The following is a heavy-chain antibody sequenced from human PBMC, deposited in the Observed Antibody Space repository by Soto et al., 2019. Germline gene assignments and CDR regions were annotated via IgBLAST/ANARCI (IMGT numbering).Heavy chain of an antibody. J-gene: IGHJ6*02. CDR1: GGSCSGYY. V-gene: IGHV4-34*01. Sequence: SETLSLTCSVYGGSCSGYYWGWIRQPPGKGLEWIGEINHSGSTNYNPSLKSRVTISVDTSKNQFSLKLSSVTAADTAVYYCARGVVRYYYYYYGMDVWGQGTTVTVSS. CDR2: INHSGST. D-gene: IGHD3-10*01. CDR3: ARGVVRYYYYYYGMDV.